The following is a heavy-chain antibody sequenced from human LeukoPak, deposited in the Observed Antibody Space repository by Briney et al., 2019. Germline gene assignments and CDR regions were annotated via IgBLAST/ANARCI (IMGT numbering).Heavy chain of an antibody. CDR2: IIPIFGTA. J-gene: IGHJ4*02. D-gene: IGHD3-22*01. V-gene: IGHV1-69*13. CDR3: ARVGYYDSSGYPPYGVPIFDY. Sequence: GASVKVSCKASGGTFSSYAISWVRQAPGQGLEWMGGIIPIFGTANYAQKFQGRVTITADESTSTAYMELSSLRSEDTAVYYCARVGYYDSSGYPPYGVPIFDYWGQGTLVTVSS. CDR1: GGTFSSYA.